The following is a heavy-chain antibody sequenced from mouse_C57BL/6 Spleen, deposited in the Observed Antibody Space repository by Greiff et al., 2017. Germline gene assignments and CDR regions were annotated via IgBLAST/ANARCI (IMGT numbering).Heavy chain of an antibody. CDR1: GYTFTSYW. Sequence: QVQLQQPGAELVKPGASVKLSCKASGYTFTSYWMHWVKQRPGQGLEWIGMIHPNSGSTNYNEKFKSKATLTVDQSSSTAYMQLSSLTSEDSAVYYCARWAQATPWFAYWGQGTLVTVSA. J-gene: IGHJ3*01. D-gene: IGHD3-2*02. CDR2: IHPNSGST. CDR3: ARWAQATPWFAY. V-gene: IGHV1-64*01.